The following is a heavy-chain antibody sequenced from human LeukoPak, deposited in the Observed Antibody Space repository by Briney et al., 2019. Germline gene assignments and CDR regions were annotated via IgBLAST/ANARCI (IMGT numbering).Heavy chain of an antibody. Sequence: GGSLRLSCAASGFTSSSYWMHWVRQAPGKGLVWVSRVNTDGRSTSYADSVKGRFTISRDNAKNTLYLQMNSLRAEDTAVYYCAKPYGSGYSYFDSWGQGALVTVSS. V-gene: IGHV3-74*01. CDR1: GFTSSSYW. D-gene: IGHD6-19*01. CDR3: AKPYGSGYSYFDS. J-gene: IGHJ4*02. CDR2: VNTDGRST.